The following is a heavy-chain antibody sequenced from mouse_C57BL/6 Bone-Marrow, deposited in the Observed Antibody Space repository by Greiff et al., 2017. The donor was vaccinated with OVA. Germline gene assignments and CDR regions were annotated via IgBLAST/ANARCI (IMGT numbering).Heavy chain of an antibody. J-gene: IGHJ4*01. CDR1: GYSITSGYY. Sequence: ESGPGLVKPSQSLSLTCSVTGYSITSGYYWNWIRQFPGNKLEWMGYISYDGSNNYNPSLKNRISITRDTSKNQFFLKLNSVTTEDTATYYCARDLRGSAMDYWGQGTSVTVSS. CDR3: ARDLRGSAMDY. V-gene: IGHV3-6*01. CDR2: ISYDGSN.